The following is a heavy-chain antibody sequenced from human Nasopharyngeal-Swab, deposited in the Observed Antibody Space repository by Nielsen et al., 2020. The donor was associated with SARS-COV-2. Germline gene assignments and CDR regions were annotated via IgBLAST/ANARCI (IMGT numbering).Heavy chain of an antibody. J-gene: IGHJ4*02. CDR3: ARVPSRDGYNWADY. CDR2: ISAYNGNT. Sequence: ASVKVSCKASGYTFTSYGISWVRQAPGQGLEWMGWISAYNGNTNYAQKLQGRVTMTTDTSTSTAYMELRSLRSDDTAVCYCARVPSRDGYNWADYWGQGTLVTVSS. CDR1: GYTFTSYG. D-gene: IGHD5-24*01. V-gene: IGHV1-18*01.